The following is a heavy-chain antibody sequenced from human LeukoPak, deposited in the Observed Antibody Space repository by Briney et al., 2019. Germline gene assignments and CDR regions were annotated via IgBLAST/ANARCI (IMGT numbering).Heavy chain of an antibody. J-gene: IGHJ4*02. CDR1: GGSVSSGSYY. Sequence: SETLSLTCTVSGGSVSSGSYYWRWIRQPPGKGLEWIGYIYHSGTTYYNPSLQSRVTMSVDTSKNQFSLKLSSVTAVDTAVYYCARKENVYYYFDYWGQGTLVTVSS. D-gene: IGHD3-10*01. V-gene: IGHV4-61*01. CDR3: ARKENVYYYFDY. CDR2: IYHSGTT.